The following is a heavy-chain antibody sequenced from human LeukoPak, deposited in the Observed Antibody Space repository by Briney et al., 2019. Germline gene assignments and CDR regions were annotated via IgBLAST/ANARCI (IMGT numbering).Heavy chain of an antibody. CDR2: IYYSGST. D-gene: IGHD2-8*01. Sequence: SETLSLTCTVSGGSISSYYWSWIRQPPGKGLEWIGYIYYSGSTNYNPSLKSRVTISVDTSKNQFSLKLSSVTAADTAVYYCARGRIKGIVLMVYARHYFDYWGQGTLVTVSS. V-gene: IGHV4-59*12. CDR1: GGSISSYY. J-gene: IGHJ4*02. CDR3: ARGRIKGIVLMVYARHYFDY.